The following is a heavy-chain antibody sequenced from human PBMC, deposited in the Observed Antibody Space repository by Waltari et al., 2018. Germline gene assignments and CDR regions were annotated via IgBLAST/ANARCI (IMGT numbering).Heavy chain of an antibody. V-gene: IGHV3-74*01. CDR1: GFTFSSYW. CDR2: TNTDGSCT. CDR3: VRGSLNPGFDY. Sequence: EVQLVESGGGLVQPGGSLRLSCAVSGFTFSSYWMHWCRQTPGEGLVWLSRTNTDGSCTNYADSVEGRFTMSRDNAKDTVYLQMNSLRAEDTAIYYCVRGSLNPGFDYWGQGTLVTVSS. J-gene: IGHJ4*02.